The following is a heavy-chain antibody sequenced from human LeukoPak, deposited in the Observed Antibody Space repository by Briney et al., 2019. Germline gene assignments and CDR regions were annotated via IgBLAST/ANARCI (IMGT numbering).Heavy chain of an antibody. CDR1: GGSISSSSYY. D-gene: IGHD3-22*01. V-gene: IGHV4-39*01. CDR2: IYYSGST. J-gene: IGHJ6*03. Sequence: SETLSRTCTVSGGSISSSSYYWGWIRQPPGKGLEWIGSIYYSGSTYYNPSLKSRVTISVDTSKNQFSLKLSSVTAADTAVYYCARTYYYDSSGNYYYYYMDVWGKGTTVTVSS. CDR3: ARTYYYDSSGNYYYYYMDV.